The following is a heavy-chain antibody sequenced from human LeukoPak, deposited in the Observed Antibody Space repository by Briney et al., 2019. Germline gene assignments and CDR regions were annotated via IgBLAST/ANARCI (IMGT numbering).Heavy chain of an antibody. J-gene: IGHJ4*02. D-gene: IGHD6-19*01. Sequence: SETLSLTCAVYGGSFSGYYWSWIRQPPGKGLEWIGEINHSGSTNHNPSLKSRVTISVDTSKNQFSLKLSSVTAADTAVYYCARGPRWLAPNYFDYWGQGTLVTVSS. V-gene: IGHV4-34*01. CDR2: INHSGST. CDR1: GGSFSGYY. CDR3: ARGPRWLAPNYFDY.